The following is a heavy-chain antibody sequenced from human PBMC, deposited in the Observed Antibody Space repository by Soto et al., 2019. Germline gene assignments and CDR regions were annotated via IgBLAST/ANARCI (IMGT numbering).Heavy chain of an antibody. CDR2: ISGSGGST. CDR1: GFTFSSYA. CDR3: AKVRRYDFWSGYAKYYGMDV. V-gene: IGHV3-23*01. Sequence: GGSLRLSCAASGFTFSSYAMSWVRQAPGKGLEWVSAISGSGGSTYYADSVKGRFTITRDNSKNTLYLQMNSLRAEDTAVYYCAKVRRYDFWSGYAKYYGMDVWGQGTTVTVSS. D-gene: IGHD3-3*01. J-gene: IGHJ6*02.